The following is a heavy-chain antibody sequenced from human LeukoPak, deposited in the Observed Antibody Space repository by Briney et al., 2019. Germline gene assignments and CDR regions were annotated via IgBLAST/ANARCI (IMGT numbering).Heavy chain of an antibody. D-gene: IGHD3-3*01. CDR1: GGSFSDYY. CDR2: INHSGST. V-gene: IGHV4-34*01. J-gene: IGHJ4*02. Sequence: PSETLSLTCAVYGGSFSDYYWSWIRQPPGKGLEWIGEINHSGSTSYNPSLKSRVTISVDTSKNQFSLKLSSVTAADTAVYYCASQPIFGVVNYFDYWGQGTLVTVSS. CDR3: ASQPIFGVVNYFDY.